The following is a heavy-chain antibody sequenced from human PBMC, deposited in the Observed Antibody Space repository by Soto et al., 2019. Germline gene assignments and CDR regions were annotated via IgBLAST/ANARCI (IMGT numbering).Heavy chain of an antibody. V-gene: IGHV3-23*01. CDR2: VSGSGGGT. CDR1: GFTFSSYA. D-gene: IGHD6-6*01. Sequence: EVQLLESGGGLVQPGGSLRLSCAASGFTFSSYAMSWVRQAPAQGLEWVSGVSGSGGGTYYADSVKGGVTISRDSSKYTLYLQMDSLRAEDTAVYYCAKKTDSSSPWGALDIWGQGTMVSVSS. CDR3: AKKTDSSSPWGALDI. J-gene: IGHJ3*02.